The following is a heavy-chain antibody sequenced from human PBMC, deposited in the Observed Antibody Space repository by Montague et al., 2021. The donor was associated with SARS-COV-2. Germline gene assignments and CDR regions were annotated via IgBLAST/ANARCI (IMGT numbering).Heavy chain of an antibody. CDR3: AAQTDYYYCSLDV. Sequence: SETLSLTCVVSGDSISTDNWWTWVRLPPGKGLEWVGEIYHTGSTKYKPSLKSRVTILVDTSKNQFSLKLSSVTAADTAVYYCAAQTDYYYCSLDVWGQGTTATVS. J-gene: IGHJ6*02. CDR2: IYHTGST. V-gene: IGHV4-4*02. CDR1: GDSISTDNW.